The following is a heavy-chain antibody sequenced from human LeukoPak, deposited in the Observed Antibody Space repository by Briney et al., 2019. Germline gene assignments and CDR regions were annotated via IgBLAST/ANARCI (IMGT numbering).Heavy chain of an antibody. Sequence: SETLSLTCAVSGGSISSSKWWSWVRQPPGKGLEWIGEIYHSGRTNYNPSFKSRVTILVDMSKNQFSLKLSSVTAADTAVYYCASFLGYCSGGSCYSWDYWGQGTLVTVSS. CDR1: GGSISSSKW. J-gene: IGHJ4*02. CDR2: IYHSGRT. D-gene: IGHD2-15*01. V-gene: IGHV4-4*02. CDR3: ASFLGYCSGGSCYSWDY.